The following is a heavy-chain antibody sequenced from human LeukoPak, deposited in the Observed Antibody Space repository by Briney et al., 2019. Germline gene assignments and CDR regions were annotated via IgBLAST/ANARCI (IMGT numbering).Heavy chain of an antibody. Sequence: GGSLRLSCAASGFTFSSYGMNWVRQAPGKGLEWVAVIWYDGSNKYYADSVKGRFTISRDNTKNTLYLQMNSLRAEDTAVYYCARDPYGSGSYSIIRYYYYGMDVWGEGTTVTVSS. CDR3: ARDPYGSGSYSIIRYYYYGMDV. V-gene: IGHV3-33*08. J-gene: IGHJ6*04. CDR2: IWYDGSNK. D-gene: IGHD3-10*01. CDR1: GFTFSSYG.